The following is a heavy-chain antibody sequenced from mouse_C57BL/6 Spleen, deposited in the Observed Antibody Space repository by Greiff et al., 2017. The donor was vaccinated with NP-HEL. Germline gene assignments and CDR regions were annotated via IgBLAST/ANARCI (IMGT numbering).Heavy chain of an antibody. V-gene: IGHV5-4*01. D-gene: IGHD1-1*02. J-gene: IGHJ3*01. Sequence: EVKLVDSGGGLVKPGGSLKLSCAASGFTFSSYAMSWVRQTPEKRLEWVATISDGGSYTYYPDNVKGRFTISRDNAKNNLYLQMSHLKSEDTAMYYCAREGGNGTWFAYWGQGTLVTVSA. CDR2: ISDGGSYT. CDR3: AREGGNGTWFAY. CDR1: GFTFSSYA.